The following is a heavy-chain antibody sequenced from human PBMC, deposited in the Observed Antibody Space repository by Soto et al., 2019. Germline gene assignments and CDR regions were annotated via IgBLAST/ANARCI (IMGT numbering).Heavy chain of an antibody. CDR2: ISGSGGST. J-gene: IGHJ5*02. D-gene: IGHD6-6*01. CDR3: AKDYYSSSSRWFDP. V-gene: IGHV3-23*01. Sequence: EVQLLESGGGLVQPGGSLRLSCAASGFTFSSYAMSWVRQAPGKGPEWVSAISGSGGSTYYADPVKGRFTISRDNSKNTLYLQMNSLRAEDTAVYYCAKDYYSSSSRWFDPWGQGTLVTVSS. CDR1: GFTFSSYA.